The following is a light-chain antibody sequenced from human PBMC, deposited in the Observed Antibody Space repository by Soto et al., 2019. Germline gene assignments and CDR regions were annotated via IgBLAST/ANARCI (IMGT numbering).Light chain of an antibody. CDR3: QSYDNSLIGGV. CDR2: GNS. CDR1: SSNIGAGYD. J-gene: IGLJ3*02. V-gene: IGLV1-40*01. Sequence: QSVLTQPPSVPGAPGQRVTISGTGSSSNIGAGYDVHWYQQRPGTAPKLLISGNSNRPSGVPDRFSGSKADTSASMAITGLQAEDDADYYGQSYDNSLIGGVFGGGNKVTVL.